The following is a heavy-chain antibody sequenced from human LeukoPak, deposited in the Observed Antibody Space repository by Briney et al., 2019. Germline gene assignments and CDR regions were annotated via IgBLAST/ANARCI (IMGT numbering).Heavy chain of an antibody. D-gene: IGHD3-22*01. CDR1: GFTFSSYE. V-gene: IGHV3-48*03. CDR2: ISSSGSTI. Sequence: GGSLRLSCAASGFTFSSYEMNWVRQAPGKGLEWASYISSSGSTIYYADSVKGRFTISRDNAQNSLYLQMNSLRAEDTAVYYCARDLFRSGFGGVAYWGQGILVTVSS. CDR3: ARDLFRSGFGGVAY. J-gene: IGHJ4*02.